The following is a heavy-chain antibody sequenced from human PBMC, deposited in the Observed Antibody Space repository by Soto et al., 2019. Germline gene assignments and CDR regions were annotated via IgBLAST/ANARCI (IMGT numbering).Heavy chain of an antibody. V-gene: IGHV1-8*01. Sequence: ASVKVSCKASGYTFTSYDINWVRQATGQGLEWMGWMNPNSGNTGYAQKFQGRVTMTRNTSISTAYMELGSLRSEDTAVYYCARAYYYDSSGYFFHYGMDVWGQGTTVTVSS. CDR1: GYTFTSYD. J-gene: IGHJ6*02. CDR2: MNPNSGNT. CDR3: ARAYYYDSSGYFFHYGMDV. D-gene: IGHD3-22*01.